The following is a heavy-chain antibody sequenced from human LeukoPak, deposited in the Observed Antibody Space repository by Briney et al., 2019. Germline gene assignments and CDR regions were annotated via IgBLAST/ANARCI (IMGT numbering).Heavy chain of an antibody. CDR3: ARGGWSNDY. CDR2: IYYSGST. J-gene: IGHJ4*02. CDR1: GGSVSSGSYY. V-gene: IGHV4-61*01. Sequence: SETLSLTCTVSGGSVSSGSYYWSWFRQPPGKGLEWIGDIYYSGSTNYNPSLKSRVSISVDASKNQFSLNLNSVTAADTAVYYCARGGWSNDYWGQGTLVTVSS. D-gene: IGHD6-19*01.